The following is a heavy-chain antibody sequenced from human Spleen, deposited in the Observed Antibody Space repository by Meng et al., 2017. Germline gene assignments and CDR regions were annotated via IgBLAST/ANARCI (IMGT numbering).Heavy chain of an antibody. CDR1: GFSFTDAW. D-gene: IGHD6-13*01. Sequence: LVGGGGGLVKPGGFLRLSCVASGFSFTDAWMSWVRQAPGKGLEWVGRIKSNSDGGTTDYAAPVKGRFTISRDGSKNTLYLQMNSLITEDTAVYFCATGAAAADHWGQGTLVTVSS. CDR2: IKSNSDGGTT. V-gene: IGHV3-15*01. J-gene: IGHJ4*02. CDR3: ATGAAAADH.